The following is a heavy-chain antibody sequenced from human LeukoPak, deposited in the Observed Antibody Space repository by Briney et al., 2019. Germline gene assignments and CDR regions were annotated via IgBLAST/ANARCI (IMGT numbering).Heavy chain of an antibody. CDR3: ARDYHDSSGSYGVDY. D-gene: IGHD3-22*01. CDR1: GFTFSSYA. Sequence: GGSLRLSCVASGFTFSSYALSWVRQAPGKGLEWVSVISGSGGTTHYADSVKGRFTISRDNSKNTLYLQMNSLRAEDTAVYYCARDYHDSSGSYGVDYWGQGTLVTVSS. V-gene: IGHV3-23*01. J-gene: IGHJ4*02. CDR2: ISGSGGTT.